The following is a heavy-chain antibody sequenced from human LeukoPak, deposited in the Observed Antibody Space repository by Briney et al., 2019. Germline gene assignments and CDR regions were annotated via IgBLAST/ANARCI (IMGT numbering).Heavy chain of an antibody. J-gene: IGHJ4*02. V-gene: IGHV3-9*01. Sequence: GGSLRLSCAASGFTFSSYAMSWVRQAPGKGLEWVSGISWNSGSIGYADSVKGQFTISRDNAKNSLYLQMNSLRAEDTALYYCAKDLEQQLVYYFDYWGQGTLVTVSS. CDR3: AKDLEQQLVYYFDY. D-gene: IGHD6-13*01. CDR2: ISWNSGSI. CDR1: GFTFSSYA.